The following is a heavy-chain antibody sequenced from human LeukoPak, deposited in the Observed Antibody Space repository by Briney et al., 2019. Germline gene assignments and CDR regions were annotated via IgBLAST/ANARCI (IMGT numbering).Heavy chain of an antibody. CDR3: AREILAGTTNFDY. CDR2: INPNSGGT. V-gene: IGHV1-2*02. D-gene: IGHD6-19*01. J-gene: IGHJ4*02. CDR1: GYTFTGQF. Sequence: GASVKVSCKASGYTFTGQFLHWVRQAPGQGLEWMGWINPNSGGTIYAQKFQGRVTMTRDTSISAAYMELSGLRADDTAMYYCAREILAGTTNFDYWGQGTLVTVSS.